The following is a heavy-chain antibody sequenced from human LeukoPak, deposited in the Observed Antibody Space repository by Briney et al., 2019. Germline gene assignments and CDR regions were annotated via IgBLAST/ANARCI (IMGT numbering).Heavy chain of an antibody. CDR2: IYYSGST. CDR3: ATSGAIVATIAFDY. V-gene: IGHV4-61*01. D-gene: IGHD5-12*01. Sequence: PSETLSLTCTVSGGSFSSGSYYWGWLRQPPGKGLEWIGYIYYSGSTNDNPSLKSRVTISEDTSKNQFSLKLSSVTAADTAVYYCATSGAIVATIAFDYWGQGTLVTVSS. CDR1: GGSFSSGSYY. J-gene: IGHJ4*02.